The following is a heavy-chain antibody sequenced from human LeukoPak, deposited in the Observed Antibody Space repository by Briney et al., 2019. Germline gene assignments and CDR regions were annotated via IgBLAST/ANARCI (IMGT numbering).Heavy chain of an antibody. V-gene: IGHV4-59*08. D-gene: IGHD6-19*01. CDR1: GFTFSSYS. CDR2: IYYLGTT. CDR3: AGLAVAGTVDY. Sequence: KPGGSLRLSCAASGFTFSSYSMNWVRQPPGKGLEWLGHIYYLGTTYYNPSLKSRVTISVDTSKNQFSLKLSSVTAADTAVYYCAGLAVAGTVDYWGQGTLVTVSS. J-gene: IGHJ4*02.